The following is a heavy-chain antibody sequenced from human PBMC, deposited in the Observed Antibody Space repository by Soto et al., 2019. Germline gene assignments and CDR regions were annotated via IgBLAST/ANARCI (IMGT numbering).Heavy chain of an antibody. CDR3: ARSITGTVSYYYGMDV. D-gene: IGHD1-20*01. CDR2: IIPIFGTA. V-gene: IGHV1-69*12. Sequence: QVQLVQSGAEVKKPGSSVKVSCKASGGTFSSYAINWVRQAPGQGLEWMGGIIPIFGTADSAQKFQGRVTITADESTSTAYMELSSLRSEDTGVYYCARSITGTVSYYYGMDVWGQGTTVTVSS. J-gene: IGHJ6*02. CDR1: GGTFSSYA.